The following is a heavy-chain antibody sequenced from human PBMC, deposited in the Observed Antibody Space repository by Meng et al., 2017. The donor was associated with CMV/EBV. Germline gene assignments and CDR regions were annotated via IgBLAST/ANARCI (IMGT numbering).Heavy chain of an antibody. D-gene: IGHD2-2*01. Sequence: SETLSLTCTVSGGSISSNNYYWGWIRQPPGKGLEWIATIYYNGNTYYSPSLKSRVTIPLDTSKNQFSLKLSSVTAADTAVYYCARDPGADIVVVPAATDAFDIWGQGTMVTVSS. CDR1: GGSISSNNYY. V-gene: IGHV4-39*07. CDR2: IYYNGNT. J-gene: IGHJ3*02. CDR3: ARDPGADIVVVPAATDAFDI.